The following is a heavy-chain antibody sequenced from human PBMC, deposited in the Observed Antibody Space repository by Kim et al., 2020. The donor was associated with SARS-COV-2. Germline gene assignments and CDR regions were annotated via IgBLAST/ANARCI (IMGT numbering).Heavy chain of an antibody. Sequence: ASVKVSCKASGYTFTSYYMHWVRQAPGQGLEWMGIINPSGGSTSYAQKFQGRVTMTRDTSTSTVYMELSSLRSEDTAVYYCARNAVRDSSWYGSEYWGQGTLVTVSS. V-gene: IGHV1-46*01. D-gene: IGHD6-13*01. CDR3: ARNAVRDSSWYGSEY. J-gene: IGHJ4*02. CDR1: GYTFTSYY. CDR2: INPSGGST.